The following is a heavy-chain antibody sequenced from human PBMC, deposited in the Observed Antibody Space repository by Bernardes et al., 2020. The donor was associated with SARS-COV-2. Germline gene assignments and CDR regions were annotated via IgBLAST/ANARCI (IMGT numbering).Heavy chain of an antibody. CDR3: AKLPGSSSTAGDY. J-gene: IGHJ4*02. CDR2: ISWNSGSI. D-gene: IGHD6-13*01. Sequence: SMRLSCAASGFTFDDYAMHWVRQAPGKGLEWVSGISWNSGSIGYADPVKGRLTISRDNAKNSLYLQMNSLGAEDTALYYCAKLPGSSSTAGDYWGQGTLVTVSS. CDR1: GFTFDDYA. V-gene: IGHV3-9*01.